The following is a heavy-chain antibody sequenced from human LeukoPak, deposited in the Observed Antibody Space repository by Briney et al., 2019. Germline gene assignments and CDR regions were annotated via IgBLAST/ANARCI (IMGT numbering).Heavy chain of an antibody. Sequence: SETLSLTCTVSGGSISSSTSYWGWIRQPPGKGLEWIGSTYYSGSTSYNPSLKSRVTISVDTSKEQFSLKLDSVTAADTAVYYCARNASDSGTSYFDYWGQGTLVTVSS. CDR3: ARNASDSGTSYFDY. CDR2: TYYSGST. CDR1: GGSISSSTSY. J-gene: IGHJ4*02. V-gene: IGHV4-39*01. D-gene: IGHD1-26*01.